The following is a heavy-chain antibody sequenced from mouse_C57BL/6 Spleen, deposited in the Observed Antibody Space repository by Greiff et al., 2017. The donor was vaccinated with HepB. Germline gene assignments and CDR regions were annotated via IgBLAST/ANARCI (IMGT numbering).Heavy chain of an antibody. V-gene: IGHV3-6*01. J-gene: IGHJ4*01. CDR3: ARDDYYAMDY. Sequence: VQLQQSGPGLVKPSQSLSLTCSVTGYSITSGYYWNWIRQFPGNKLEWMGYISYDGSNNYNPSLKNRISITRDTSKNQFFLKLNSVTTEDTATYYGARDDYYAMDYWGQGTSVTVSS. CDR2: ISYDGSN. CDR1: GYSITSGYY.